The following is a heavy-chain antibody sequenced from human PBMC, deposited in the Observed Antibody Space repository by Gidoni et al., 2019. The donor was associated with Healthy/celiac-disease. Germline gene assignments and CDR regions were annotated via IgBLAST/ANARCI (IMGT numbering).Heavy chain of an antibody. J-gene: IGHJ3*02. CDR2: ISWNSGSI. D-gene: IGHD4-17*01. V-gene: IGHV3-9*01. CDR1: GFTFDDYA. CDR3: AKGLKGDYGGPQGAFDI. Sequence: EVQLVESGGGLVQPGRSLRLSCAASGFTFDDYAMHWVRQAPGKGLEWVSGISWNSGSIGYADSVKGRFTISRDNAKNSLYLQMNSLRAEDTALYYCAKGLKGDYGGPQGAFDIWGQGTMVTVSS.